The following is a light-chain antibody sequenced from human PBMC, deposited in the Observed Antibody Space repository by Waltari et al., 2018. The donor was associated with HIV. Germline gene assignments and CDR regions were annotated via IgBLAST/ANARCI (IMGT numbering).Light chain of an antibody. J-gene: IGLJ2*01. Sequence: QSALTQPLSVSGSPGQSVSISCTGSSSDVGSYNRVYWYQQPPGTAPKLIIYEVNNRPSGVPDRFSGSQSGNTASLAISGLQAEDEADYYCSLYTGTTNVLFGGGTKLTVL. CDR2: EVN. CDR3: SLYTGTTNVL. CDR1: SSDVGSYNR. V-gene: IGLV2-18*01.